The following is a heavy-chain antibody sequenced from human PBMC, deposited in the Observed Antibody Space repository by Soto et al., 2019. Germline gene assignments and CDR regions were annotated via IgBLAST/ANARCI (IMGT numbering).Heavy chain of an antibody. Sequence: ASVKVSCKASGYTFTSYGISWVRQAPGQGFVCMFWMNPNSGNTVYAQKFQGRVTMTRYTSISSAYMELSSLRSEDTAVFYCARRRAIFGVVITDAFDIWGQGTMVTVSS. CDR2: MNPNSGNT. CDR3: ARRRAIFGVVITDAFDI. CDR1: GYTFTSYG. D-gene: IGHD3-3*01. V-gene: IGHV1-8*02. J-gene: IGHJ3*02.